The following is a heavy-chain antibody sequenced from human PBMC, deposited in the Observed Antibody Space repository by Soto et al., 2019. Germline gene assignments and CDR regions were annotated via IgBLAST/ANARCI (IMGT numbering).Heavy chain of an antibody. CDR3: ARARLRAVYAFDF. Sequence: SLTCTLSGVSITSGAYYWTWVRQHPGKGLEWIGYIYYNGNTYFSPSPKSRLTISIDTSKNQFSLKLSSVTAADTAMYYCARARLRAVYAFDFWGQGTMVTVSS. CDR1: GVSITSGAYY. CDR2: IYYNGNT. J-gene: IGHJ3*01. V-gene: IGHV4-31*03. D-gene: IGHD4-17*01.